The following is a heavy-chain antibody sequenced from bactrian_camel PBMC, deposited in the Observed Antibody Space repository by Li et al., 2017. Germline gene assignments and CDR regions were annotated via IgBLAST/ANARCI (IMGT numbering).Heavy chain of an antibody. V-gene: IGHV3S40*01. D-gene: IGHD5*01. CDR3: AAGGSRSRGRTGWVCGARDYNY. J-gene: IGHJ4*01. CDR1: GFNPSTDC. CDR2: IYVGRGSTKYADSMIGRGST. Sequence: VQLVESGGGSVQSGGSLTLSCTVSGFNPSTDCVGWFRQAPGKEREGVAAIYVGRGSTKYADSMIGRGSTNYADSVKGRFTISQDVAKNTVYLQMNSLQPEDPAMYYCAAGGSRSRGRTGWVCGARDYNYWGQGTQVTVS.